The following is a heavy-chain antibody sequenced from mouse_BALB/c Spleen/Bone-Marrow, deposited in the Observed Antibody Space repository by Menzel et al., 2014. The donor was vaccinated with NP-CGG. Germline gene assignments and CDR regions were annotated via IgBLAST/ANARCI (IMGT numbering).Heavy chain of an antibody. CDR2: INPSNGGT. CDR3: TRYTYGDYPYYDAMDY. Sequence: VQGVESGAELVKPGASVKLSCKASGYTFTSYYMYWVKQRPGQGLEWIGGINPSNGGTNFNEKFKSKATLTVDKSSSAAYMQLGSLTSEDAAVYYCTRYTYGDYPYYDAMDYWGQGASVTVSS. J-gene: IGHJ4*01. CDR1: GYTFTSYY. V-gene: IGHV1S81*02. D-gene: IGHD2-13*01.